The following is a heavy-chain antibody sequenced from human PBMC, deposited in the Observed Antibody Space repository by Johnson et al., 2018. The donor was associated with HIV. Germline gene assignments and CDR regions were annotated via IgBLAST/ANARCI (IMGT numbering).Heavy chain of an antibody. J-gene: IGHJ3*02. D-gene: IGHD4-17*01. Sequence: QVQLVESGGGLVKPEGSLRLSCAASGFTFSDYYMSWIRQAPGKGLEWVSYISSGGNSIHYADSVKGRFTISRDNVKNSLYLQMNSLRAEDAAVYYCARVHADAVTTWGGGAYDIWGQGTMVTVSS. CDR2: ISSGGNSI. CDR1: GFTFSDYY. V-gene: IGHV3-11*04. CDR3: ARVHADAVTTWGGGAYDI.